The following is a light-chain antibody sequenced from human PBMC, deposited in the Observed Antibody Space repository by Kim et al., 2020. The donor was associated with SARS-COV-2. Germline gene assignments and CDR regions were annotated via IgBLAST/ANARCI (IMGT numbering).Light chain of an antibody. CDR1: SSTMGPDYD. J-gene: IGLJ3*02. CDR2: GDT. V-gene: IGLV1-40*01. Sequence: RVIIAGAGDSSTMGPDYDVNWYQQLPGLAPKLLIYGDTHRPSGVPERFSGSKSGTSASLAISGLLAEDEADYYCQSYDTRLSGSVFGGGTQLTVL. CDR3: QSYDTRLSGSV.